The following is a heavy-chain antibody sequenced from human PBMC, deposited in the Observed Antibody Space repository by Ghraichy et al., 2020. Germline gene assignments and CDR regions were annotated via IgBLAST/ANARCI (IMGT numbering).Heavy chain of an antibody. CDR3: ARGGRITMVRGVISYGMDV. J-gene: IGHJ6*02. D-gene: IGHD3-10*01. Sequence: SVKVSCKASGGTFSSYAISWVRQAPGQGLEWMGRIIPILGIANYAQKFQGRVTITADKSTSTAYMELSSLRSEDTAVYYCARGGRITMVRGVISYGMDVWGQGTTVTVSS. CDR2: IIPILGIA. V-gene: IGHV1-69*04. CDR1: GGTFSSYA.